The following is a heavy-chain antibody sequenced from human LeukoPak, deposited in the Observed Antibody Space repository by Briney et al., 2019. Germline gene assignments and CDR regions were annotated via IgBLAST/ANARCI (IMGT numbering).Heavy chain of an antibody. CDR2: INHSGST. V-gene: IGHV4-34*01. Sequence: PSETLSLTCAVYGGSFSGYYWSWIRQPPGKGLEWIGEINHSGSTNYNPSLKSRVTISVDTSKNQFSLKLSSVTAADTAVYYCARGLIVDILTGYYRAYYFDYWGQGTLVTVSS. J-gene: IGHJ4*02. CDR1: GGSFSGYY. D-gene: IGHD3-9*01. CDR3: ARGLIVDILTGYYRAYYFDY.